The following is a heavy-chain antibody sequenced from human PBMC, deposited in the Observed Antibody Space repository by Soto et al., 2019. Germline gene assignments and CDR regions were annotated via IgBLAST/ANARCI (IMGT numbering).Heavy chain of an antibody. CDR2: ISAYNGNT. V-gene: IGHV1-18*01. CDR3: ARALVLRYFDSLIWFAP. D-gene: IGHD3-9*01. J-gene: IGHJ5*02. CDR1: GYTFTSYG. Sequence: ASVKVSCKASGYTFTSYGISWVRQAPGQGLEWMGWISAYNGNTNYAQKLQGRVTMTTDTSTSTAYMELRSLRSDDTAVYYCARALVLRYFDSLIWFAPWVPRTLLTVS.